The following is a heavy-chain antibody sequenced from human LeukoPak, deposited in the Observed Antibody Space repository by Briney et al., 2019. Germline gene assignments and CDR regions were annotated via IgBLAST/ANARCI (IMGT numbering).Heavy chain of an antibody. CDR1: GFTFSSYA. Sequence: GGSLRLSCAASGFTFSSYAMHWVRQAPGKGLEWVAVISYDGSNKYYADSVKGRFTISRDNAKKSLFLQMNTLTAEDTAVYYCARDPRPFGCSSDACPRYYFDNWGQGTLVTVSS. J-gene: IGHJ4*02. CDR3: ARDPRPFGCSSDACPRYYFDN. CDR2: ISYDGSNK. V-gene: IGHV3-30-3*01. D-gene: IGHD2-2*01.